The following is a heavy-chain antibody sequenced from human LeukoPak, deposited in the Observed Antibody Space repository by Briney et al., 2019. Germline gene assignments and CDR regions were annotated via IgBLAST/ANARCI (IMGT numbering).Heavy chain of an antibody. J-gene: IGHJ5*02. D-gene: IGHD4-17*01. CDR3: ARDTATIYGDSDPNWFDP. CDR1: GGTFSSYA. Sequence: SVKVSCKASGGTFSSYAISWVRQAPGQGLEWMGRIIPIFGTANYAQKIQGRVTITTDESTSTAYMELSSLRSEDTAVYYCARDTATIYGDSDPNWFDPWGQGTLVTVSS. CDR2: IIPIFGTA. V-gene: IGHV1-69*05.